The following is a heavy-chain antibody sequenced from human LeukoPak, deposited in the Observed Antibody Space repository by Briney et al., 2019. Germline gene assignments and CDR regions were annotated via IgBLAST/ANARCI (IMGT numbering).Heavy chain of an antibody. CDR3: ARGLDVAGGWFDP. CDR2: IYSGGDT. V-gene: IGHV3-66*01. CDR1: GFTASRNH. Sequence: QPGGSLRLSCAASGFTASRNHMSWVRQAPGKGLEWVSVIYSGGDTYYADSVKGRFTISRDTSKNTLYLQMKSLRVEDTAVYYCARGLDVAGGWFDPWGQGTLVTVSS. D-gene: IGHD6-19*01. J-gene: IGHJ5*02.